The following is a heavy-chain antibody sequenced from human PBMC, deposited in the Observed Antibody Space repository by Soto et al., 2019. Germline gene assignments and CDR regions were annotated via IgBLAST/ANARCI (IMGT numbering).Heavy chain of an antibody. V-gene: IGHV1-18*01. CDR2: ISAYNGNT. D-gene: IGHD2-2*02. J-gene: IGHJ6*02. Sequence: ASVKVSCKASGYTFTSYGISWVRQAPGQGLEWMGWISAYNGNTNYAQKLQGRVTMTTDTSTSTAYMELRSLRSDDTAVYYCARDFPPLFEIPPYYGMDVWGQGTTVTVSS. CDR1: GYTFTSYG. CDR3: ARDFPPLFEIPPYYGMDV.